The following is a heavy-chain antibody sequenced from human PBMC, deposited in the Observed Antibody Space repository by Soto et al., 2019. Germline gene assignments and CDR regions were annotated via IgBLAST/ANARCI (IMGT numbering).Heavy chain of an antibody. CDR3: ATARTTYFTPSDYDF. D-gene: IGHD1-1*01. CDR2: IHPPSGDT. V-gene: IGHV1-2*02. J-gene: IGHJ4*02. CDR1: GYTFIGYY. Sequence: ASVKVSCKASGYTFIGYYMHWVRQAPGQGLQWMRWIHPPSGDTTYAQKSQPRVTMTRDTTISTAYTELSRLRFDDTAVYYCATARTTYFTPSDYDFWGQRTLVPVSS.